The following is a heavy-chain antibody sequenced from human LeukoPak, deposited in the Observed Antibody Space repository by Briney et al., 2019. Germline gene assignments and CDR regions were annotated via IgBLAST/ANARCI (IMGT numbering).Heavy chain of an antibody. Sequence: GGSLRLSCAASGFTFTNYAMIWVRQAAGKGREWVSTISAGGGNTYYADSVRGGFSISRHNSKNTLYLQMNSLSAEDTAVYYCAKLRGSGAGFFDYWGLGALLTVSS. D-gene: IGHD3-10*01. J-gene: IGHJ4*02. CDR3: AKLRGSGAGFFDY. V-gene: IGHV3-23*01. CDR1: GFTFTNYA. CDR2: ISAGGGNT.